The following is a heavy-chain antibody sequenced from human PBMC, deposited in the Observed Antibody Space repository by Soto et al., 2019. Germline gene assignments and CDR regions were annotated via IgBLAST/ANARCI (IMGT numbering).Heavy chain of an antibody. D-gene: IGHD1-26*01. J-gene: IGHJ4*02. CDR1: GGSISSSRYY. Sequence: PXETLSGTFTVSGGSISSSRYYWGWIRQPPGKGLEWIGSIYYSGSTYYNPSLKSRVTISVDTSKNQFSLTLSSVTAADTAVYYCARHCTGSSGSYNYYFDDWGQGTLVTVSS. CDR2: IYYSGST. V-gene: IGHV4-39*01. CDR3: ARHCTGSSGSYNYYFDD.